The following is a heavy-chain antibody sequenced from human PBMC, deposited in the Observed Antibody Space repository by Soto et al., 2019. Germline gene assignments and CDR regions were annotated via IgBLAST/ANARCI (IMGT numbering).Heavy chain of an antibody. CDR1: GYTFTSYY. CDR2: INPSGGST. D-gene: IGHD1-7*01. Sequence: QVQLVQSGAEVKKPGASVKVSCKASGYTFTSYYMHWVRQAPGQGLEWMGIINPSGGSTSYAQKFQGRVTMTRDTSTRTVYVELRRLRSEDTAVYYCARGIPHSWNYGSQDAFDIWGQGTMVTVSS. V-gene: IGHV1-46*01. J-gene: IGHJ3*02. CDR3: ARGIPHSWNYGSQDAFDI.